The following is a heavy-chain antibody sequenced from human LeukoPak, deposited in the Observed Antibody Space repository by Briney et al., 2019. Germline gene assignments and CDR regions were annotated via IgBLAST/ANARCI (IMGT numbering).Heavy chain of an antibody. CDR1: GFTFSSYS. V-gene: IGHV3-21*01. CDR2: ISSSSSYI. D-gene: IGHD1-14*01. CDR3: AGHEPYYYYGMDV. J-gene: IGHJ6*02. Sequence: GGSLRLSCAASGFTFSSYSMNWVRQAPGKGLEWVSSISSSSSYIYYADSVKGRFTISRDNAKNSLYLQMNSLRAEDTAVCYCAGHEPYYYYGMDVWGQGTTVTVSS.